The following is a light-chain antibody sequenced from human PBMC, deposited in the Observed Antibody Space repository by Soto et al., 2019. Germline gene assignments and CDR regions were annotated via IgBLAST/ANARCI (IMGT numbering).Light chain of an antibody. V-gene: IGKV1-16*01. Sequence: DIQMTQSPSSLSASVGDRVTITCRASQSIGKHLNWYQQKPGKAPKFLIYSVSSLQSGVPSRFSGSGSGTDFTLTISSLQPDDFATYYCQQYNSYWTFGQGTKVDIK. CDR3: QQYNSYWT. CDR2: SVS. J-gene: IGKJ1*01. CDR1: QSIGKH.